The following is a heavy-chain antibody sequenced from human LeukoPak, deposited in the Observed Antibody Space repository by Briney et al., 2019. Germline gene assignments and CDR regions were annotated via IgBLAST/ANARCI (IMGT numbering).Heavy chain of an antibody. CDR3: ARLDSSSWYYFDY. V-gene: IGHV4-39*01. D-gene: IGHD6-13*01. CDR1: GGSISSSSYY. Sequence: PSETLSLTCTVSGGSISSSSYYWGWIRQPPGKGLEWIGSIYYSGSTYYNPSLKSRVTISVDTSKNQFSLKLSSVTAADTAVYYCARLDSSSWYYFDYWGQGTLVTVS. J-gene: IGHJ4*02. CDR2: IYYSGST.